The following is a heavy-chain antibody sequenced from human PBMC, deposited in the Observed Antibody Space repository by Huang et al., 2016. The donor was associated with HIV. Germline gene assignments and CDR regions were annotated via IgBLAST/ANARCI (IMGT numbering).Heavy chain of an antibody. CDR1: GYIFNTYS. Sequence: QVQLVQSGAEFKKPGASLKLSCAASGYIFNTYSIHWFRRVPGQSLQWLGWINPGNGRIPVLQSFNGRVILSRDLSAATVYMQLSGLTADDTATYFCARAARGDGYHGAFDVWGQGTMVTV. CDR3: ARAARGDGYHGAFDV. V-gene: IGHV1-3*01. J-gene: IGHJ3*01. D-gene: IGHD2-2*03. CDR2: INPGNGRI.